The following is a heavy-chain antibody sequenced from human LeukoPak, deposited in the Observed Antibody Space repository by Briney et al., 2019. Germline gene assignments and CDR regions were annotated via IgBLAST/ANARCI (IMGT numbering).Heavy chain of an antibody. D-gene: IGHD3-22*01. V-gene: IGHV4-31*11. CDR1: GGSFSGYY. Sequence: SETLSLTCAVYGGSFSGYYWNWIRQHPGKGLEWIGYIYYSGSTYYNPSLKSRVTISVDTSKNQFSLKLSSVTAADTAVYYCARDIYDSSGYYSDYWGQGTLVTVSS. CDR2: IYYSGST. CDR3: ARDIYDSSGYYSDY. J-gene: IGHJ4*02.